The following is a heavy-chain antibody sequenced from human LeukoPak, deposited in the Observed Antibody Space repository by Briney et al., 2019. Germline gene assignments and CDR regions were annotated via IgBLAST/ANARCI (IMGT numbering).Heavy chain of an antibody. CDR2: VSQSGST. CDR1: GGSISSSSYY. J-gene: IGHJ4*02. Sequence: PSETLSLTCTVSGGSISSSSYYWGWIRQPPGKGLEWIGSVSQSGSTYDNPSLKSRVTMSMDTSKNQFSVKMRAVTAADTAVYFCARSEINDYSRFWGQGILVTVSS. D-gene: IGHD4-11*01. CDR3: ARSEINDYSRF. V-gene: IGHV4-39*07.